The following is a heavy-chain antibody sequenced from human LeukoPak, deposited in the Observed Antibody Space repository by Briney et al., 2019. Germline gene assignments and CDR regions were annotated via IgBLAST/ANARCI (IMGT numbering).Heavy chain of an antibody. CDR2: IYYSGST. CDR3: ARTASYYDSSGYHYNWFDP. D-gene: IGHD3-22*01. CDR1: AGSISSYY. Sequence: SETLSLTCTVAAGSISSYYWIWFLQPPAGEREWIGYIYYSGSTNYNPSLKSRVTISVDTSKDQFYLKLSSVTAADTAVYYCARTASYYDSSGYHYNWFDPWGQGTLVTVSS. J-gene: IGHJ5*02. V-gene: IGHV4-59*01.